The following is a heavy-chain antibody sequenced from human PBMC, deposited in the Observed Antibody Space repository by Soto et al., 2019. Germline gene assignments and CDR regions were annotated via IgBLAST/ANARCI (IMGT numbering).Heavy chain of an antibody. D-gene: IGHD6-13*01. CDR1: GGSMRNYF. V-gene: IGHV4-59*01. CDR3: AAGEASSRNLAPYYLDF. Sequence: SETLSLTCAVSGGSMRNYFWTWIRQPPGKGLEWIGYIHYSGTTSFFPSYNPSLRSRVTISEDTSKNQFSLKLLSVTTADTAVYFCAAGEASSRNLAPYYLDFWGQGTLVTVSS. CDR2: IHYSGTT. J-gene: IGHJ4*02.